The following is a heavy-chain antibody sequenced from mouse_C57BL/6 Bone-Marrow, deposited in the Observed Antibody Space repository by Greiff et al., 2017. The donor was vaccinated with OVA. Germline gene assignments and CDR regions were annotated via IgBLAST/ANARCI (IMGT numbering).Heavy chain of an antibody. Sequence: EVQRVESGGGLVKPGGSLKLSCAASGFTFSDYGMHWVRQAPEKGLEWVAYISSGSSTIYYADTVKGRFTISRDNAKNTLFLQMTSLRSEDTAMYYCARPVVARNWYFDVWGTGTTVTVSS. CDR3: ARPVVARNWYFDV. D-gene: IGHD1-1*01. J-gene: IGHJ1*03. CDR2: ISSGSSTI. CDR1: GFTFSDYG. V-gene: IGHV5-17*01.